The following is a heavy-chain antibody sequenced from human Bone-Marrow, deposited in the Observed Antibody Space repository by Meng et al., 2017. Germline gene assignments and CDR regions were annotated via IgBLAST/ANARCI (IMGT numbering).Heavy chain of an antibody. CDR2: INHSGST. Sequence: GSLRLSCAVYGGSFSGYYWSWIRQPPGKGLEWIGEINHSGSTNYNPSLKSRVTISVDTSKNQFPLKLSSVTAADTAVYYCARSITMIVAEQTYYFDYWGQGTLVTVSS. CDR1: GGSFSGYY. CDR3: ARSITMIVAEQTYYFDY. V-gene: IGHV4-34*01. D-gene: IGHD3-22*01. J-gene: IGHJ4*02.